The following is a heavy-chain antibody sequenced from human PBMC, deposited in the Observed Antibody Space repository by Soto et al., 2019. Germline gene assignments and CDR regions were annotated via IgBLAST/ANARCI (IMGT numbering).Heavy chain of an antibody. CDR3: ARGRDYYDSSGYLAFFDY. V-gene: IGHV1-69*01. D-gene: IGHD3-22*01. J-gene: IGHJ4*02. CDR2: IIPIFGTA. CDR1: GGTFSSYA. Sequence: QVQLVQSGAEVKKPGSSVKVSCKASGGTFSSYAISWVRQAPGQGLEWMGGIIPIFGTANYAPQFQGRVTITADESTSTAYMEMSSLRAEDTAVYYCARGRDYYDSSGYLAFFDYWCQGSLVTVSS.